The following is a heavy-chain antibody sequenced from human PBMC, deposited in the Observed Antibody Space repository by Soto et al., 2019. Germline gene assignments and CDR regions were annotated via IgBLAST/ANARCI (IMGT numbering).Heavy chain of an antibody. CDR1: GFTFRNHA. D-gene: IGHD1-26*01. J-gene: IGHJ3*02. Sequence: GGSLRLSCAVSGFTFRNHAMHWVRQAPGKGLQWVSGISGGSDNTFYADSVKGRFTISRDNSMSTLYLHMNSLRAEDTAVYYCAKVYYSGTFPGAFDIWGQGTMVTVSS. CDR2: ISGGSDNT. CDR3: AKVYYSGTFPGAFDI. V-gene: IGHV3-23*01.